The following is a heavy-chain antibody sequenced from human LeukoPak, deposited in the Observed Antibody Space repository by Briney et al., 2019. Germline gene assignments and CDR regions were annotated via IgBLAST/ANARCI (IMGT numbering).Heavy chain of an antibody. D-gene: IGHD3-9*01. V-gene: IGHV3-21*01. CDR3: ARDVENYDILTGYRNDAFDI. CDR1: GFTFSSYS. CDR2: ISSSGSYI. Sequence: GGSLRLSCAASGFTFSSYSMNWVRQAPGKGLEWVSSISSSGSYIYYADSVKGRFTISRDNAKNSLYLQMNSLRAEDTAVYYCARDVENYDILTGYRNDAFDIWGQGTMVTVSS. J-gene: IGHJ3*02.